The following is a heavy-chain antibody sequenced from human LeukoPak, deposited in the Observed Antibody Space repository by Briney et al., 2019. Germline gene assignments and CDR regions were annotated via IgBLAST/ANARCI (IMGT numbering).Heavy chain of an antibody. V-gene: IGHV3-7*01. CDR2: MKPDGSEK. D-gene: IGHD4-17*01. Sequence: SGGSLRLSCAVSGFTFSSYWMTWVRQAPGKGLEWVATMKPDGSEKYYVDSVKGRFTISGDNAKNSLYLQMNSLRAEDTAVYYCARGHGDYGINWGQGTLVTVSS. CDR1: GFTFSSYW. J-gene: IGHJ4*02. CDR3: ARGHGDYGIN.